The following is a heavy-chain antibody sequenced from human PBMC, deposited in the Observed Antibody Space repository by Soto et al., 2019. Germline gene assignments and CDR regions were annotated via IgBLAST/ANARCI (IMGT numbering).Heavy chain of an antibody. Sequence: EVQLLESGGGLVQPGASLRLSCAASGFTFSSYAMTWVRQAPGKGLEWVSSISGSGDYTYFADSVKGRFTISRDNSKDTLYLQMSSLRVEDTAIYYCAKDSHSHPQGWFDPWGQGTLVTVSS. CDR1: GFTFSSYA. D-gene: IGHD6-13*01. V-gene: IGHV3-23*01. J-gene: IGHJ5*02. CDR2: ISGSGDYT. CDR3: AKDSHSHPQGWFDP.